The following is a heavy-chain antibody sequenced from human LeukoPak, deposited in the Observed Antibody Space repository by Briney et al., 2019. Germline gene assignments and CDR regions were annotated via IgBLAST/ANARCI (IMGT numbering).Heavy chain of an antibody. CDR2: INPNSGGT. CDR3: ARGWFRAAAVIDY. J-gene: IGHJ4*02. V-gene: IGHV1-2*02. CDR1: GYTFTGYY. D-gene: IGHD6-13*01. Sequence: ASVKVSCKASGYTFTGYYMHWVRQAPGQGLEWMGWINPNSGGTNYAQKFQGRVTMTRDTSISTAYMELSRLRSDDTAVYYCARGWFRAAAVIDYWGQGTLVTVSS.